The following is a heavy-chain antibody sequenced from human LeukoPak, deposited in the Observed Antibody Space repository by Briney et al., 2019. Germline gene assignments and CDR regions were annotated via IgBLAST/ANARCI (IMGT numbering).Heavy chain of an antibody. CDR2: IYYSGST. Sequence: SETLSLTCTVSGGSISRHYWSWIRQPPGKGLEWIGYIYYSGSTNYNPSLKSRVTISVDTSKNQFSLKLSSVTAADTAVYYCARSLTFGGVIVEFWFDPWGQGTLVTVSS. V-gene: IGHV4-59*11. J-gene: IGHJ5*02. CDR1: GGSISRHY. D-gene: IGHD3-16*02. CDR3: ARSLTFGGVIVEFWFDP.